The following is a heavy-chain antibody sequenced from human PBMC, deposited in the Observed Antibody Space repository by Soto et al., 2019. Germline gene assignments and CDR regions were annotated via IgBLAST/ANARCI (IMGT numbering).Heavy chain of an antibody. D-gene: IGHD6-19*01. CDR2: IYYTGNT. J-gene: IGHJ4*02. Sequence: QLQLQESGPGLVKPSETLSLTCAVSGGSISSSSYYWGWIRQPPGKGLEWIGSIYYTGNTYYTPSLQSRVAISVDTSKNLFSLKLNSVTAADTAVYYCARRTVNIRTFYSGLKTHCFDYWGQGALVTVSS. CDR1: GGSISSSSYY. V-gene: IGHV4-39*01. CDR3: ARRTVNIRTFYSGLKTHCFDY.